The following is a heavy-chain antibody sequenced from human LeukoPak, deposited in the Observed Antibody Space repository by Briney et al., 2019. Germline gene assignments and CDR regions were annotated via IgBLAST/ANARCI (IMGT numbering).Heavy chain of an antibody. D-gene: IGHD3-22*01. CDR3: ARGPTYYYDSTFDI. CDR2: IYTSGST. V-gene: IGHV4-4*07. J-gene: IGHJ3*02. Sequence: SETLSLTCTVSGGSISSYYWSWIRQPAGKGLEWIGRIYTSGSTNYNPSLKSRVTISVDTSKNQFSLKLSSVTAADTAVYYCARGPTYYYDSTFDIWGQGTMVTVSS. CDR1: GGSISSYY.